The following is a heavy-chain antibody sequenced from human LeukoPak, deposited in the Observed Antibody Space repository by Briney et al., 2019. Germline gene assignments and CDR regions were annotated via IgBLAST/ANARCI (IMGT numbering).Heavy chain of an antibody. J-gene: IGHJ4*02. CDR2: IRYDGSQK. Sequence: GGSLRLSCAASRFRFSSYGMHWVRQAPGKGLEWVTFIRYDGSQKYYADSVKGRFTISRDNAKNSLYLQMNSLRAEDTAVYYCASEWSSSWYNYWGQGTLVTVSS. D-gene: IGHD6-13*01. CDR3: ASEWSSSWYNY. CDR1: RFRFSSYG. V-gene: IGHV3-30*02.